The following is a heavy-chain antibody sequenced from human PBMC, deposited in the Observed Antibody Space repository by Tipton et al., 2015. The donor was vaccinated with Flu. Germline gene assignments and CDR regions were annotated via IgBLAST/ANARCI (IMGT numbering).Heavy chain of an antibody. Sequence: QLVQSGAEVKKPGSSVKVSCKASGGTFSSYAISWVRQAPGQGLEWMGRIIPIFGTANYAQKFQGRVTITADESTSTAHMELSSLRSEDTAVYYCARVGGDYYDSSGYERLDYWGQGTLVTVSS. CDR3: ARVGGDYYDSSGYERLDY. CDR1: GGTFSSYA. V-gene: IGHV1-69*18. D-gene: IGHD3-22*01. CDR2: IIPIFGTA. J-gene: IGHJ4*02.